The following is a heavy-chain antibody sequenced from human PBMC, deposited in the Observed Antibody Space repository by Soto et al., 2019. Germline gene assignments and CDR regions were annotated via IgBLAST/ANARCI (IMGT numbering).Heavy chain of an antibody. CDR2: ISYDGSNK. V-gene: IGHV3-30*18. D-gene: IGHD4-17*01. CDR1: GFTFSSYG. Sequence: QVQLVESGGGVVQPGRSLRLSCAASGFTFSSYGMHWVRQAPGKGLEWVAVISYDGSNKYYADSVKGRFTISRDNSKNTLYLQMNSLRAEDTAVYYCAKDENDYGDGYWGQGTLVTVSS. J-gene: IGHJ4*02. CDR3: AKDENDYGDGY.